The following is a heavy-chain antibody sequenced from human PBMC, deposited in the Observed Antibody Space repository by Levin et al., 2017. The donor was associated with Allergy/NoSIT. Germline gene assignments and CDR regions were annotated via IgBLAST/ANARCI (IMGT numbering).Heavy chain of an antibody. CDR1: GGSFSGYY. Sequence: SETLSLTCAVYGGSFSGYYWSWIRQPPGKGLEWIGEINHSGSTNYNPSLKSRVTISVDTSKNQFSLKLSSVTAADTAVYYCARGGFLEWLSPRDYGMDVWGQGTTVTVSS. CDR3: ARGGFLEWLSPRDYGMDV. V-gene: IGHV4-34*01. CDR2: INHSGST. J-gene: IGHJ6*02. D-gene: IGHD3-3*01.